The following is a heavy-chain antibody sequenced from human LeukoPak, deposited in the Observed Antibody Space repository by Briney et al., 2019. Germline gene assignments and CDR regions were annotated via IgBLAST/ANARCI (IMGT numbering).Heavy chain of an antibody. CDR1: GFTFSSYG. CDR3: AKDKRYFDWLSVRERVDYYYYMDV. D-gene: IGHD3-9*01. J-gene: IGHJ6*03. Sequence: PGGSLRLSCAASGFTFSSYGMSWVRQAPGKGLEWVSAISGSGGSTYYADSVKGRFTISRDNSKNTLYLQMNSLRAEDTAVYYCAKDKRYFDWLSVRERVDYYYYMDVWGKGTTVTISS. V-gene: IGHV3-23*01. CDR2: ISGSGGST.